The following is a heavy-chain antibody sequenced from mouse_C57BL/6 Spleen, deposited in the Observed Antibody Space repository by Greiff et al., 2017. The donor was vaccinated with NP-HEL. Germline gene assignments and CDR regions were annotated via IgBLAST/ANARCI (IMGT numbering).Heavy chain of an antibody. D-gene: IGHD1-1*01. J-gene: IGHJ4*01. Sequence: EVMLVESGPVLVKPGPSVKISCKASGFTFTDYYMHWVKQSHGKSLEWIGLVYPYNGGTSYNQKFKGKATLTVDTSSSTAYMELNSLTSEDSAVYYCASALITTAYGMDYWGQGTSVTVSS. CDR1: GFTFTDYY. V-gene: IGHV1-36*01. CDR2: VYPYNGGT. CDR3: ASALITTAYGMDY.